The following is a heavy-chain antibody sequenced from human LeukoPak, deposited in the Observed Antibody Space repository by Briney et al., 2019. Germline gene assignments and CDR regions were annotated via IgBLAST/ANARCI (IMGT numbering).Heavy chain of an antibody. Sequence: SETLSLTCTVSGGSISSYYWSWIRQPPGKGLEWIGYTYYSGSTNYNPSLKSRVTISVDTSKNQFSLKLSSVTAADTAVYYCARLQYYYGSGSLDYWGQGTLVTVSS. CDR1: GGSISSYY. V-gene: IGHV4-59*01. CDR2: TYYSGST. J-gene: IGHJ4*02. CDR3: ARLQYYYGSGSLDY. D-gene: IGHD3-10*01.